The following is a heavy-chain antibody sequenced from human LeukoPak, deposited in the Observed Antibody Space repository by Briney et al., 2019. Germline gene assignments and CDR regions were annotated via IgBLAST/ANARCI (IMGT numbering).Heavy chain of an antibody. J-gene: IGHJ4*02. Sequence: SQTLSLTCTVSGVSISSGSYYWSGIRQPAGKGLEWIGRIYTSGSTNYNPSLKSRVTISVDTSKNQFSLKLSSVTAADTAVYYCARGVVPAAPFSYWGQGTLVTVSS. CDR2: IYTSGST. CDR1: GVSISSGSYY. V-gene: IGHV4-61*02. CDR3: ARGVVPAAPFSY. D-gene: IGHD2-2*01.